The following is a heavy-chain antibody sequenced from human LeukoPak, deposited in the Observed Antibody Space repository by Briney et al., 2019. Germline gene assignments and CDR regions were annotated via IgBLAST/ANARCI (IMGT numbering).Heavy chain of an antibody. J-gene: IGHJ5*02. CDR3: ASDFVSGSVDP. CDR1: GFTFNNYW. Sequence: GGSLRLPCVASGFTFNNYWMHWLRQAPGKGLVWVSHIKTDGSTTNYADSVRGRFTISRDNAKNTLYLQMNSLRVEDTAVYYCASDFVSGSVDPWGQGTLVTVSS. V-gene: IGHV3-74*01. CDR2: IKTDGSTT. D-gene: IGHD6-19*01.